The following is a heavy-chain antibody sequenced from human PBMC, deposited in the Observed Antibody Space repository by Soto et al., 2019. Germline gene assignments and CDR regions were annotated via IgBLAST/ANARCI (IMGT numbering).Heavy chain of an antibody. CDR1: GGTFSRYV. CDR3: ARGGSSWARFDY. CDR2: IMLIFGRA. J-gene: IGHJ4*02. D-gene: IGHD6-13*01. V-gene: IGHV1-69*01. Sequence: QVQLVQSGAEVQKPGSSVKVSCKASGGTFSRYVISWARQAPGQGLEWMGGIMLIFGRANYAQKFQGRVSITAEESTNTVYMELSSLTSEDTAVYYCARGGSSWARFDYWGQGSLVTVSS.